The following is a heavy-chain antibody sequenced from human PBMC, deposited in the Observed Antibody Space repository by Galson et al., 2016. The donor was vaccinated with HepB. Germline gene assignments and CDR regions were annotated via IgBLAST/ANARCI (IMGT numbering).Heavy chain of an antibody. CDR2: INTNTGNP. D-gene: IGHD3-9*01. Sequence: WVRQAPGQGLEWMGWINTNTGNPTYAQGFTGRSVFSLDTSVSTAYLQISSLKAEDTAVYYCARGGRNFDLDNWGQGTLVTVSS. V-gene: IGHV7-4-1*02. J-gene: IGHJ4*02. CDR3: ARGGRNFDLDN.